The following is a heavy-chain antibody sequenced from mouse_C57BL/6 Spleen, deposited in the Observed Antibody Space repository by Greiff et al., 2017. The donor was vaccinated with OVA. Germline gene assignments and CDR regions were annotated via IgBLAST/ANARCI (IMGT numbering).Heavy chain of an antibody. D-gene: IGHD2-4*01. Sequence: QVQLQQPGAELVKPGASVKLSCKASGYTFTSYWMQWVKQRPGQGLEWIGEIDPSDSYTNYNQKFKGKATLTVDTSSSTAYMQLCSLTSEDSAVYYCARPTMITPYWYFDVWGTGTTVTVSS. CDR3: ARPTMITPYWYFDV. V-gene: IGHV1-50*01. CDR2: IDPSDSYT. CDR1: GYTFTSYW. J-gene: IGHJ1*03.